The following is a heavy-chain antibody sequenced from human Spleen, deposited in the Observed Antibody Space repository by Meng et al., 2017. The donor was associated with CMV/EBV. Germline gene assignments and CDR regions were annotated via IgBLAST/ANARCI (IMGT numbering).Heavy chain of an antibody. D-gene: IGHD6-13*01. Sequence: VDAGAGVVQPGRTWSLSCEASGVTFRSYGMHWVRQAPGKGLEWVGRIKSKTDGGTTDYAAPVKGRFTISRDDSKNTLYLQMNSLKTEDTAVYYCTTVFSSWVDYWGQGTLVTVSS. J-gene: IGHJ4*02. CDR3: TTVFSSWVDY. CDR2: IKSKTDGGTT. V-gene: IGHV3-15*01. CDR1: GVTFRSYG.